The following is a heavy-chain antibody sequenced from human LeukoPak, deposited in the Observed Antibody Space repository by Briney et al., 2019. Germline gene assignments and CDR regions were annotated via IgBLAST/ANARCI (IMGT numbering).Heavy chain of an antibody. D-gene: IGHD4-17*01. Sequence: GASVKVSCKASGYTFSNYAMHWVRQAPGQRLEWMGWINSGNGNTMYAQKFQGRVTITRDTSASTAYMELSSLRSEDTAVYYCARGSSLLDYGDPLKWFDTWGQGTLVTVSS. CDR2: INSGNGNT. CDR1: GYTFSNYA. CDR3: ARGSSLLDYGDPLKWFDT. V-gene: IGHV1-3*04. J-gene: IGHJ5*02.